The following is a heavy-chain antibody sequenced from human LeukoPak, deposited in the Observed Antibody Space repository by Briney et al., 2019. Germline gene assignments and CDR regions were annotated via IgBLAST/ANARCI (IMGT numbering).Heavy chain of an antibody. CDR3: AREFSGSNYGFPFDY. CDR1: GFTFSSYE. D-gene: IGHD1-26*01. J-gene: IGHJ4*02. CDR2: INSGGTTR. Sequence: PGGSLRLSCAASGFTFSSYEMNWVRQAPGKGLEWVSYINSGGTTRYYVDSVKGRFTISRDNSKNTLYLLMNSLRAEDTAVYYCAREFSGSNYGFPFDYWGQGTLVTVSS. V-gene: IGHV3-48*01.